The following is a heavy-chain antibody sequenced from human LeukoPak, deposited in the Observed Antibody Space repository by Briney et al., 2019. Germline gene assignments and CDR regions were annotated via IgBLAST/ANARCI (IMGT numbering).Heavy chain of an antibody. J-gene: IGHJ6*03. V-gene: IGHV4-34*01. CDR2: INHSGST. CDR3: ARFYYMDV. Sequence: SETLSLTCAVYGGSFSGYYWSWIRQPPGKGLEWIGEINHSGSTNYNPSLKSRVTISVDTTKNQFSLKLSSVTAADTAVYYCARFYYMDVWGKGTTVTVSS. CDR1: GGSFSGYY.